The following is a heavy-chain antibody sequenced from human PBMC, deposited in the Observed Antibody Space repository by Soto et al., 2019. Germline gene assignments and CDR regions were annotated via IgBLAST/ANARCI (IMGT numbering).Heavy chain of an antibody. J-gene: IGHJ4*02. CDR3: AKDLLLWFGELLGGPFDY. Sequence: GSLRLSCAASGFTFSSYAMSWVRQAPGKGLEWVSAISGSGGSTYYADSVKGRFTISRDNSKNTLYLQMNSLRAEDTAVYYCAKDLLLWFGELLGGPFDYWGQGTLVTVSS. D-gene: IGHD3-10*01. CDR2: ISGSGGST. V-gene: IGHV3-23*01. CDR1: GFTFSSYA.